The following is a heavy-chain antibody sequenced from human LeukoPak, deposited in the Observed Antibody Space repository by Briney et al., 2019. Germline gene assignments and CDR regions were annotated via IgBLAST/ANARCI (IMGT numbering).Heavy chain of an antibody. CDR2: IYYSGST. CDR1: GGSISSYY. CDR3: ARVWIAAAWSKTYYFDY. V-gene: IGHV4-59*01. J-gene: IGHJ4*02. Sequence: PSETLSLTCTVSGGSISSYYWSWIRQPPGKGLEWIGYIYYSGSTNYNPSLKSRVTISVDTSKNQFSLKLSSVTAADTAVYYCARVWIAAAWSKTYYFDYWGQGTLVTVSS. D-gene: IGHD6-13*01.